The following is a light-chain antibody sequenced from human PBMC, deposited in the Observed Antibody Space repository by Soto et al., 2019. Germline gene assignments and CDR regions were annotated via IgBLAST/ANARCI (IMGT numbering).Light chain of an antibody. V-gene: IGKV1-5*01. CDR2: DVS. J-gene: IGKJ1*01. CDR3: QQYHTSST. CDR1: QAISDW. Sequence: DIQMTQSPSTLSASVGDRVSITCRASQAISDWLAWYQQKPGQVPELLIFDVSTLESGVPSRFSGSRSGTKFTLTISSLQPDDFATYCCQQYHTSSTFGQGTKVEVK.